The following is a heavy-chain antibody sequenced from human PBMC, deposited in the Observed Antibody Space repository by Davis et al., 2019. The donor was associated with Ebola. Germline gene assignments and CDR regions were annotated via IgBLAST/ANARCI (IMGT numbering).Heavy chain of an antibody. D-gene: IGHD3-22*01. CDR1: GGSFSGYY. V-gene: IGHV4-59*01. J-gene: IGHJ4*02. CDR3: ARSILSSGYDY. CDR2: IYYSGST. Sequence: SETLSLTCAVYGGSFSGYYWSWIRQPPGKGLEWIGYIYYSGSTNYNPSLKSRVTISVDTSKNQFSLKLSSVTAADTAVYYCARSILSSGYDYWGQGTLVTVSS.